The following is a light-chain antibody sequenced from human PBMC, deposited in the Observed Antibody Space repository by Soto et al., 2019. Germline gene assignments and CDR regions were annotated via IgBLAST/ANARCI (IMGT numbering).Light chain of an antibody. CDR3: QQANSVPWT. J-gene: IGKJ1*01. CDR2: AAT. CDR1: QDIRSW. V-gene: IGKV1-12*01. Sequence: DIQMTQSPSYVSASVGDRVSITCRASQDIRSWLAWYQQRPGKAPKLLIYAATILQSGVPSRFSGSGSGTTFTLTINNLQPEDFASYFCQQANSVPWTFGQGTKV.